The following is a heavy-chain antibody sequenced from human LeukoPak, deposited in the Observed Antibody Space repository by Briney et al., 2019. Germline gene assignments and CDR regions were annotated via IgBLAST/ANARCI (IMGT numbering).Heavy chain of an antibody. J-gene: IGHJ4*02. CDR3: AKDRVDASDY. CDR2: ISYDGSNK. D-gene: IGHD3-9*01. V-gene: IGHV3-30*18. Sequence: LSGGSLRLSCAASGFTFSSYGMHWVRQAPGKGLEWVAVISYDGSNKYYADSVKGRFTISRDNSKNTLYLQMNSLRAEDTAVYYCAKDRVDASDYWGQGTLVTVSS. CDR1: GFTFSSYG.